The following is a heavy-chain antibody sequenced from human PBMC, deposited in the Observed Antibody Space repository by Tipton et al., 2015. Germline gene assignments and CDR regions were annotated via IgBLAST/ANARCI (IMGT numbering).Heavy chain of an antibody. V-gene: IGHV4-39*01. CDR3: ASQYGSTWSGTDYYGLDV. D-gene: IGHD6-13*01. J-gene: IGHJ6*02. Sequence: TLSLTCTVSAGSISSPTYYWAWIRQPPGKGLEWIGSIYYRGTTYYNPSLKSRVTISVDTSKMQFSPELSSVTAADTAVYFCASQYGSTWSGTDYYGLDVWGQGTTVTVSS. CDR1: AGSISSPTYY. CDR2: IYYRGTT.